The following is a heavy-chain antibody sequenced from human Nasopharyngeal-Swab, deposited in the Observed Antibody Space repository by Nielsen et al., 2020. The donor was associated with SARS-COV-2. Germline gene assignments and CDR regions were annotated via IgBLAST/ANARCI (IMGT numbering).Heavy chain of an antibody. CDR3: AKDRDSGDDSEEYYHYYGMDV. CDR1: GFTFSNFA. J-gene: IGHJ6*02. V-gene: IGHV3-23*01. Sequence: GESLKISCAASGFTFSNFAMSWVRQAPGKGLEWVSVISGGSDSTYYTDSVRGRFTISRDNSKHTLNLQMNNLRAEDTAIYYCAKDRDSGDDSEEYYHYYGMDVWGQGAPVTVSS. CDR2: ISGGSDST. D-gene: IGHD5-12*01.